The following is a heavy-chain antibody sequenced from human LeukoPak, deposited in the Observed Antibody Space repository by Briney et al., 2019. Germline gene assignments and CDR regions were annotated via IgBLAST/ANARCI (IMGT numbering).Heavy chain of an antibody. CDR3: PKPLLTPGN. V-gene: IGHV3-23*01. D-gene: IGHD4-23*01. CDR2: ISASGADT. CDR1: GFIFAKYA. J-gene: IGHJ4*02. Sequence: GGSLRLSCTTSGFIFAKYAMAWVRQSPGKGLEWVSTISASGADTYYADSVRGRFTISRDNSRNALYLQLSRLRVDDTAFYYCPKPLLTPGNWGPGTLVTVSS.